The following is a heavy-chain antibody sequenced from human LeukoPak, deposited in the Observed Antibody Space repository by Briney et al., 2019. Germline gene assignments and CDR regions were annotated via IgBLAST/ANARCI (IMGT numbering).Heavy chain of an antibody. D-gene: IGHD3-22*01. Sequence: PGGSLRLSCVASGLTFTASAIHWVRQAYGKGLEWVGRVRSKANKYATAYGESLRGRFTISRDESRNTAYLQMDSLTTEDTAVYFCTSSGSRAFDFWGQGTMVTVSS. CDR3: TSSGSRAFDF. CDR1: GLTFTASA. CDR2: VRSKANKYAT. J-gene: IGHJ3*01. V-gene: IGHV3-73*01.